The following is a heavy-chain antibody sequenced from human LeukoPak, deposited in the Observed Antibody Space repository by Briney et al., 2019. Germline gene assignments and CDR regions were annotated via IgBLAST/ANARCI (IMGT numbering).Heavy chain of an antibody. CDR2: IYYSGST. Sequence: SETLSLTCTVSGGSISSGDYYWSWIRQPPGKGLEWIGYIYYSGSTYYNPSLKSRVTISVDTSKNQFSLKLSSVTAADTAVYYCARYCSGGSCYDFGGAYWGQGTLVTVSS. D-gene: IGHD2-15*01. V-gene: IGHV4-30-4*01. J-gene: IGHJ4*02. CDR1: GGSISSGDYY. CDR3: ARYCSGGSCYDFGGAY.